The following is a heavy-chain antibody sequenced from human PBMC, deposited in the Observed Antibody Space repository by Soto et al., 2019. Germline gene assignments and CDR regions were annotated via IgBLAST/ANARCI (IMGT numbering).Heavy chain of an antibody. J-gene: IGHJ5*02. CDR1: GLTFSNAW. CDR2: IKSKTDGGTT. V-gene: IGHV3-15*01. CDR3: TTDSPLYYASSGLGQWFDP. D-gene: IGHD3-22*01. Sequence: GSLGLSCAASGLTFSNAWMSWVRQAPGKGLEWGGRIKSKTDGGTTDYAAPVKGRFTISRDDSKNTLYLQMNSLKTEDTAVYYCTTDSPLYYASSGLGQWFDPWGQGALVTVSS.